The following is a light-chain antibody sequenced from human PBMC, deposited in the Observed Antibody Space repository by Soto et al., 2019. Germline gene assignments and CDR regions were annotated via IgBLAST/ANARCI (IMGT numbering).Light chain of an antibody. CDR2: GAS. CDR1: QSVSSN. CDR3: QQYNNWPKT. J-gene: IGKJ1*01. V-gene: IGKV3-15*01. Sequence: EMVMTQSPATLSVSPEERATLSCRASQSVSSNLAWYQQKPGQAPRLLIYGASTRATGIPARFSGSGSGTEFTLTISSLQSEDFAVYDCQQYNNWPKTFGQGTKVEIK.